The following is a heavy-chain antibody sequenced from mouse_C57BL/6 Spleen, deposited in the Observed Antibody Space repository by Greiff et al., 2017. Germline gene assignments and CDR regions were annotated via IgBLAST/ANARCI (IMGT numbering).Heavy chain of an antibody. CDR3: ARSGDAMDY. J-gene: IGHJ4*01. V-gene: IGHV2-9-1*01. Sequence: VQLQQSGPGLVAPSHSLSITCTVSGFSLPSYAISWVRQPPGKGLEWLGLIWTGGGTNYNSALKSRLSRSKDNTKSQVVLKMNSLQTDDTARYYCARSGDAMDYWGQGTSVTVSS. CDR1: GFSLPSYA. CDR2: IWTGGGT.